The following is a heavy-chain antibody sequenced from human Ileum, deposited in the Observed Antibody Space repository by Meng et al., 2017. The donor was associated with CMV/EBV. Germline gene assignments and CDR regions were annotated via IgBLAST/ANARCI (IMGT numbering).Heavy chain of an antibody. V-gene: IGHV4-30-4*08. CDR3: ARELRYGDYYFDS. J-gene: IGHJ4*02. Sequence: QVQLQESGPGLVKSSQTLSLTCNVSGDSIISDDHYWSWIRQPPGKGLERIGYVFYSGSTYYNPSLMSRVTISVDTSKNQFSLRLSSVTAADTAVYYCARELRYGDYYFDSWGQGTLVTVSS. D-gene: IGHD4-17*01. CDR1: GDSIISDDHY. CDR2: VFYSGST.